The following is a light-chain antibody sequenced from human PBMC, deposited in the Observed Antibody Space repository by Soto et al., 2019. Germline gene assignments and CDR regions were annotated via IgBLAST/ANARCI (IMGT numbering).Light chain of an antibody. CDR1: QSVSSSY. CDR2: GAS. J-gene: IGKJ1*01. Sequence: EIVLTQSPGTLSLSPGERVTLSCRASQSVSSSYLAWYQQKPGQAPRLLFYGASSRATGIPARFSGSGSGTDFTLTISSLEPEDFAVYYCQQYGRSPTTFGQGTKVDIK. CDR3: QQYGRSPTT. V-gene: IGKV3-20*01.